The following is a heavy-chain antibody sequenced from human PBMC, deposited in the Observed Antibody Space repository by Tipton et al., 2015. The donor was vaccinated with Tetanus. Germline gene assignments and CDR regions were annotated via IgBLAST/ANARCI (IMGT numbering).Heavy chain of an antibody. Sequence: TLSLTCTVSGGSISSYYWSWIRQPPGKGLEWIGYIYYSGTTDYNPSLKSRVTISVDTARNQFSLKLTSVSAADTALYYCARDAIFDPWGLGILDIVSS. CDR1: GGSISSYY. CDR3: ARDAIFDP. V-gene: IGHV4-59*01. J-gene: IGHJ5*02. CDR2: IYYSGTT.